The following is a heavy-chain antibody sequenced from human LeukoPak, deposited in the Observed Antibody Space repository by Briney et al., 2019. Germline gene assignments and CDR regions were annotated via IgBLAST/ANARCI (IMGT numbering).Heavy chain of an antibody. CDR3: ASWVYDFWRGYYAFDY. J-gene: IGHJ4*02. D-gene: IGHD3-3*01. Sequence: PGWSLRLSCAASGLTFSNYWMSWVRQAPGKGLEWVANIKQDGSEKYYVDSVKGRFTISRDNAKNSLYVQMNSLRAEDTAVYYCASWVYDFWRGYYAFDYWGQGTLVTVSS. CDR1: GLTFSNYW. CDR2: IKQDGSEK. V-gene: IGHV3-7*01.